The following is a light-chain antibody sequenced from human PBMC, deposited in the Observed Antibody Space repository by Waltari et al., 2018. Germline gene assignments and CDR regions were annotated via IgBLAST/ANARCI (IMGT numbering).Light chain of an antibody. CDR2: WAS. CDR3: QQYYSTPRT. Sequence: DIVMTQSPDSLAVSLGERATINCKSSPSVLYSPTNKNYLVWYTQKPGQPPKLLIYWASTRESGVPDRFSGSGSVTDFTLTISSLQAEDVAVYYCQQYYSTPRTFGQGTKVEIK. V-gene: IGKV4-1*01. J-gene: IGKJ1*01. CDR1: PSVLYSPTNKNY.